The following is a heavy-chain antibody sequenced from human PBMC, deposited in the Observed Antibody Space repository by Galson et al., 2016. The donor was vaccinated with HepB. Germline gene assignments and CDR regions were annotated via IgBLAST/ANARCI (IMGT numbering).Heavy chain of an antibody. D-gene: IGHD5-18*01. CDR2: ISYDGGDK. CDR1: GFTFSRYG. J-gene: IGHJ4*02. CDR3: ASVPRQWQRGYNYGFEY. V-gene: IGHV3-30*19. Sequence: SLRLSCAASGFTFSRYGMHWVRQAPGKGLERVAVISYDGGDKHYADSVKGRFTVSRDNSKNTLFLQMHRLRFEDTAVYYCASVPRQWQRGYNYGFEYWGQGTLVSVSS.